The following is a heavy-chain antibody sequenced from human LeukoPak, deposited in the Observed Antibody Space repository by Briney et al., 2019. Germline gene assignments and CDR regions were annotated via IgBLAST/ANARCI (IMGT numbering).Heavy chain of an antibody. Sequence: ASVKVSCKASGYTFTANYIHWVRQAPGQGLQWMGWINPNSGATNYAPIFQGRVTMTRDTSISTAYMELSGLTSAYTALYFCARDREDSFDPWGQGTLVTVSS. J-gene: IGHJ5*02. CDR3: ARDREDSFDP. CDR1: GYTFTANY. D-gene: IGHD5-24*01. CDR2: INPNSGAT. V-gene: IGHV1-2*02.